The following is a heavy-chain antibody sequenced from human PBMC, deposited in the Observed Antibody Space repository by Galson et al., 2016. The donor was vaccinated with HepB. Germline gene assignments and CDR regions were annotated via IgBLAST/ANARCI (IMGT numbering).Heavy chain of an antibody. J-gene: IGHJ3*02. CDR2: IYNSGST. CDR3: ARSYLGGFDI. CDR1: AGSMSITTFY. V-gene: IGHV4-39*07. Sequence: SETLSLTCTVSAGSMSITTFYWAWIRQTPGKGLEWIGHIYNSGSTSYNPSLDSGDTISQATPKHQFSLKLNSVTAAATAVYFCARSYLGGFDIWGQGTMVTVSS.